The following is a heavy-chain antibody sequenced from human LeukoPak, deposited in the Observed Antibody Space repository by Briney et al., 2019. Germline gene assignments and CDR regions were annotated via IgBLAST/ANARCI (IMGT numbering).Heavy chain of an antibody. V-gene: IGHV3-74*01. Sequence: GGSLRHSCAASGFIFSTYWMHWVRQAPGKGLVWVSRMNSDGSSISYADSVKGRFTISRDNAKNTLHLQMNNLRPEDTAVYYCVPQEDCSRTTCQFDYWGQGTLVTVSS. CDR3: VPQEDCSRTTCQFDY. CDR2: MNSDGSSI. D-gene: IGHD2-2*01. J-gene: IGHJ4*02. CDR1: GFIFSTYW.